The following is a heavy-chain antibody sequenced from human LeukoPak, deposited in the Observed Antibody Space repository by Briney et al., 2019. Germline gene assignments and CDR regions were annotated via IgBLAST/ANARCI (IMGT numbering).Heavy chain of an antibody. J-gene: IGHJ6*03. Sequence: GRSLRLSCAASGFTFINCGMHWVPQAPGKGLEGVAVIGYDGSNKYYADSVKGRFTISRDKSKNTLYLQMNSLRADDTAVYYCAKGQELHYYYYYMDVWGKGTTVTVSS. CDR3: AKGQELHYYYYYMDV. CDR1: GFTFINCG. V-gene: IGHV3-33*03. D-gene: IGHD5-24*01. CDR2: IGYDGSNK.